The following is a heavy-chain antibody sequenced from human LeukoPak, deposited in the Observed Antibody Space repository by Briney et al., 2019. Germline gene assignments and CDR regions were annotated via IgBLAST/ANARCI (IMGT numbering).Heavy chain of an antibody. CDR2: TDGTNK. CDR3: AKDLIAGPPDYFDY. Sequence: EGSLRLSCAASGFTFTIHAVHWVRQAPGKGLEWVAVTDGTNKFYSDSVRDRFTISGDTSKNTIYLQMNSLRPEDTAMYYCAKDLIAGPPDYFDYWGQGTLVSVSS. CDR1: GFTFTIHA. J-gene: IGHJ4*02. D-gene: IGHD2-21*01. V-gene: IGHV3-30-3*01.